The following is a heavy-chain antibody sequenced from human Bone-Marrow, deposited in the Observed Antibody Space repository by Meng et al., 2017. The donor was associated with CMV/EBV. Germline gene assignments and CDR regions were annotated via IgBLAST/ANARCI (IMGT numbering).Heavy chain of an antibody. D-gene: IGHD2-2*01. CDR2: IKQDGSEK. J-gene: IGHJ5*02. CDR3: ARGFTRFDP. V-gene: IGHV3-7*01. CDR1: GFTFSSYS. Sequence: GESLKISCAASGFTFSSYSMNWVRQAPGKGLEWVANIKQDGSEKHYVDSVKGRFTISRDNAKKSLYLQMNSLRAEDTAVYYCARGFTRFDPWGQGNLVTVSS.